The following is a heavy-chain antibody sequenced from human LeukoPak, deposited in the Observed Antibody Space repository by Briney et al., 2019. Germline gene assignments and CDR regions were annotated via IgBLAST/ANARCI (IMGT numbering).Heavy chain of an antibody. CDR2: IIPIFGTA. Sequence: SVKVSCKASGGTFSSYAISWVRQAPGQGLEWMGGIIPIFGTANYAQKFQGRVTITADKSTSTAYMELGSLRSEDTAVYYCARDVRLGYYYYMDVWGKGTTVTVSS. V-gene: IGHV1-69*06. CDR3: ARDVRLGYYYYMDV. D-gene: IGHD3-16*01. J-gene: IGHJ6*03. CDR1: GGTFSSYA.